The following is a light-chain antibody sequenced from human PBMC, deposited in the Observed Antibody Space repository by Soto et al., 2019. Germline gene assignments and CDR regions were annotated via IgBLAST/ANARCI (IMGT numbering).Light chain of an antibody. V-gene: IGKV1-5*01. CDR1: QSSGDC. J-gene: IGKJ1*01. Sequence: DIQMTQSPSTLSASVGDRLTINCLASQSSGDCLAGYQQKTGKAPYLLISDVSSLERGVPSRFSGSGSGTEFTLTISSLQPDDFATYYCQHYNSYSEAFGQGTKVDIK. CDR3: QHYNSYSEA. CDR2: DVS.